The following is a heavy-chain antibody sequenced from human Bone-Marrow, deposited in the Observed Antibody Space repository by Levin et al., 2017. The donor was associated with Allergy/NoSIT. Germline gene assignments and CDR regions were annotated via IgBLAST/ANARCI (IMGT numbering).Heavy chain of an antibody. V-gene: IGHV3-23*01. D-gene: IGHD3-16*01. CDR3: ARHWGH. CDR1: GFTFSNYA. Sequence: PGGSLRLSCAASGFTFSNYAMSWVRQAPGKGLEWVSGISASGGIASGPNTYYAESASGRFTISRDNSKNTLYLQMNSLRAEDTAVYYCARHWGHWGLGTLVTVSS. J-gene: IGHJ4*02. CDR2: ISASGGIASGPNT.